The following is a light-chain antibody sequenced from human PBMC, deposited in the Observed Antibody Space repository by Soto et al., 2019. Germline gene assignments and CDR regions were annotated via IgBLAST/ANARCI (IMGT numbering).Light chain of an antibody. J-gene: IGLJ3*02. CDR3: QTWGTGIQV. CDR1: SGHNNYA. Sequence: QAVVTQSPSASASLGASVKLTCTLSSGHNNYAIAWHQQQPEKGPRYLMKLNSDGSHSKGDGIPDRFSGSSSGAARYLTISNLQSEDEADYYCQTWGTGIQVFGGGTKLTVL. V-gene: IGLV4-69*01. CDR2: LNSDGSH.